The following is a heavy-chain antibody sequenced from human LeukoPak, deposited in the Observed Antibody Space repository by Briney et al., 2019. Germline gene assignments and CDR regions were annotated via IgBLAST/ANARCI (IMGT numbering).Heavy chain of an antibody. CDR2: IYYSGGT. Sequence: SETLSLTCTVSGGSISSYYWSWIRQPPGKGLEWIGYIYYSGGTNYNPSLKSRVTISVDKSKNQFSLKLSSVTAADTAVYYCASRSPYYYDSAAYWGQGTLVTVSS. CDR3: ASRSPYYYDSAAY. J-gene: IGHJ4*02. D-gene: IGHD3-22*01. CDR1: GGSISSYY. V-gene: IGHV4-59*12.